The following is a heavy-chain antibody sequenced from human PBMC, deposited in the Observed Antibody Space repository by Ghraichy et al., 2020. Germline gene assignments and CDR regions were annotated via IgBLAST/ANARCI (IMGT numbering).Heavy chain of an antibody. CDR2: ISAYNGNT. CDR3: AREDRGSYFGEGPFEAFDI. CDR1: GYTFTSYG. Sequence: ASVKVSCKASGYTFTSYGISWVRQAPGQGLEWMGWISAYNGNTNYAQKLQGRVTMTTDTSTSTAYMELRSLRSDDTAVYYCAREDRGSYFGEGPFEAFDIWGQGKMVTVSS. V-gene: IGHV1-18*01. D-gene: IGHD1-26*01. J-gene: IGHJ3*02.